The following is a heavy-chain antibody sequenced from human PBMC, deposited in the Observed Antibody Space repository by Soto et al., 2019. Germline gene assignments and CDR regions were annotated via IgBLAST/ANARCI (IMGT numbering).Heavy chain of an antibody. D-gene: IGHD3-3*01. J-gene: IGHJ5*02. CDR1: GFTFSSYW. CDR3: ARDARPYYDFWSGSPGNWFDP. Sequence: GGSLRLSCAASGFTFSSYWMHRVRQAPGKGLVWVSRINSDGSSTSYADSVKGRFTISRDNAKNTLYLQMNSLRAEDTAVYYCARDARPYYDFWSGSPGNWFDPWGQGTLVTVSS. V-gene: IGHV3-74*01. CDR2: INSDGSST.